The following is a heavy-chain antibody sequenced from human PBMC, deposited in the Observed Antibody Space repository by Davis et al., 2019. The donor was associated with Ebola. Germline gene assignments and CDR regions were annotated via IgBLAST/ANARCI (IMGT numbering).Heavy chain of an antibody. CDR2: ISSDSDYI. CDR1: AFTFSTYS. D-gene: IGHD1-7*01. Sequence: GGSLRLSCAASAFTFSTYSMSWVRQAPGKGLEWVSSISSDSDYIYNADSVKGRFTISRDNSKNTLYLQMNSLRAEDTAVYYCAKGTGLELPYYFDYWGQGTLVTVSS. J-gene: IGHJ4*02. CDR3: AKGTGLELPYYFDY. V-gene: IGHV3-21*01.